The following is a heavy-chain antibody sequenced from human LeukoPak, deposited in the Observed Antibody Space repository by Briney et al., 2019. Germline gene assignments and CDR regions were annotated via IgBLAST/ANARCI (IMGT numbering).Heavy chain of an antibody. V-gene: IGHV3-74*01. J-gene: IGHJ2*01. CDR3: ARALGGNPKYWYFDL. D-gene: IGHD4-23*01. Sequence: GGSLRLSCAASGFTISSYWMHWVRQAPGKGLVWVSRINSDGSSTRYADSVKGRFTISRDNAKNMLYLQMNSLRAEDTSVYYCARALGGNPKYWYFDLWGRGTLVTVSS. CDR2: INSDGSST. CDR1: GFTISSYW.